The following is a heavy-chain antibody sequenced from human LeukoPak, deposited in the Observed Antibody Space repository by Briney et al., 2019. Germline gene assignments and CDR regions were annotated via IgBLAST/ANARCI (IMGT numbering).Heavy chain of an antibody. CDR2: ISISGSKT. J-gene: IGHJ4*02. CDR3: ANEIRPNDY. D-gene: IGHD4-17*01. Sequence: GGSLRLSCAASEFDFSSHAMTWVRQAPGKGLEWVSAISISGSKTYYADSVKGRFTISRDNSKNTLYLQMNSLRAEDTAVYYCANEIRPNDYWGQGILVTVSS. CDR1: EFDFSSHA. V-gene: IGHV3-23*01.